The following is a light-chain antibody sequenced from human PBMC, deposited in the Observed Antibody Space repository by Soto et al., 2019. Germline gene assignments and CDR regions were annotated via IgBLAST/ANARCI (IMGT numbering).Light chain of an antibody. CDR3: QQYVTSPIT. Sequence: EIVLTQSPGTLSLSPGERATLSCRASQSVSSSYLAWYQQKPGQAPRLLIYGASSRATGIPDRFSGSGSGTDFTLTVSRLEPEDFAVYYCQQYVTSPITFGQGHDWRLN. J-gene: IGKJ5*01. CDR2: GAS. CDR1: QSVSSSY. V-gene: IGKV3-20*01.